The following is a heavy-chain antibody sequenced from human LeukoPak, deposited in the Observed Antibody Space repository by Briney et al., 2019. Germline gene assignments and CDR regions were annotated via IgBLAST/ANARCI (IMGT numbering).Heavy chain of an antibody. CDR1: GFTFSSYS. D-gene: IGHD1-1*01. J-gene: IGHJ3*02. CDR2: ISYDGSNK. Sequence: GGSLRLSCAASGFTFSSYSMNWVRQAPGKGLEWVAVISYDGSNKYYADSVKGRFTISRDNSKNTLYLQMNSLRAEDTAVYYCANTVHKLDFDAFDIWGQGTMVTVSS. V-gene: IGHV3-30*18. CDR3: ANTVHKLDFDAFDI.